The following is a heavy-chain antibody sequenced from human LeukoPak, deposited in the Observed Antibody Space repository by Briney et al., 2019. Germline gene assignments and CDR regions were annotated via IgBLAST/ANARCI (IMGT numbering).Heavy chain of an antibody. CDR2: ISYDKSHR. D-gene: IGHD6-19*01. CDR3: AKSGQWLPPTEFDS. V-gene: IGHV3-30*18. CDR1: GFTFSRYG. Sequence: PGGSLRLSCAASGFTFSRYGMYWVRQAPGKGLEWVALISYDKSHRYYADSVKGRFTISRDNSKNTMYLQMNSLRAEDTAVYYCAKSGQWLPPTEFDSWGQGTLVTVSS. J-gene: IGHJ4*02.